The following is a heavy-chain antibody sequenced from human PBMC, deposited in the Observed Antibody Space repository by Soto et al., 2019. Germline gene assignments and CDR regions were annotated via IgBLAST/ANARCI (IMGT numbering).Heavy chain of an antibody. CDR3: ARMSIYDAFDI. CDR2: IYYSGST. J-gene: IGHJ3*02. V-gene: IGHV4-31*03. CDR1: GGSISSGGYY. Sequence: SETLSPTCTVSGGSISSGGYYWSWIRQHPGKGLEWIGYIYYSGSTYYNPSLKSRVTISVDTSKNQFSLKLSSVTAADTAVYYCARMSIYDAFDIWGQGTMVTVSS.